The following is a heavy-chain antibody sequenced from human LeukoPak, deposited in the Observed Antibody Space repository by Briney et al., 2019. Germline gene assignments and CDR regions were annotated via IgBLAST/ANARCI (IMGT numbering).Heavy chain of an antibody. CDR1: GYIFTSYG. CDR2: ISTYNGNT. CDR3: ARDLGGWYRPDAFDM. J-gene: IGHJ3*02. Sequence: GASVKVSCKASGYIFTSYGINWVRQAPGQGLEWMGWISTYNGNTNFAQKLQGIVTMTTDTSTRTAYMELRSLRSDDTAIYYCARDLGGWYRPDAFDMWGQGTMVTVSS. D-gene: IGHD6-19*01. V-gene: IGHV1-18*01.